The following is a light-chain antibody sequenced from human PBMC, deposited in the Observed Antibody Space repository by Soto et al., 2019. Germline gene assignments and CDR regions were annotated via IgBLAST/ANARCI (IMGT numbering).Light chain of an antibody. J-gene: IGLJ3*02. CDR3: TSYGGRDNLM. CDR1: SSDIGAYNY. Sequence: QSALTQPPSAYGPPGQSVTISCTGTSSDIGAYNYVSWFQQHPGEAPKLIISEVNKRPSGVPDRFSGSKSGNTASLTVSGLQAEDEADYYCTSYGGRDNLMFGGGTKLTVL. V-gene: IGLV2-8*01. CDR2: EVN.